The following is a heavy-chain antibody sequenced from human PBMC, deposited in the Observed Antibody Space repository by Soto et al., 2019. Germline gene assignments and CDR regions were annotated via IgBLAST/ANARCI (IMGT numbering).Heavy chain of an antibody. CDR3: AKMGMAAGFYIDY. CDR1: GFTFSSYA. J-gene: IGHJ4*02. CDR2: ISGSGGST. Sequence: GGSLRLSCAASGFTFSSYAMSWVRQAPGKGLEWVSAISGSGGSTYYADSVKGRFTISRDNSKNTLYLQMNSLRAEDTAVYYCAKMGMAAGFYIDYWGQETLVTVSS. V-gene: IGHV3-23*01. D-gene: IGHD6-25*01.